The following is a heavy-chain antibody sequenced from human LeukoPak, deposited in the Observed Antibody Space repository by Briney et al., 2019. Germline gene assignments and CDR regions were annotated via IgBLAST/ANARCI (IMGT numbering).Heavy chain of an antibody. J-gene: IGHJ3*01. CDR2: IYTSGST. CDR3: AKVFHD. V-gene: IGHV4-61*02. Sequence: SQTLSLTCTVSGGSISSGSYYWSWIRQPAGKGLEWIGRIYTSGSTNYNPSLKSRVTMSLDTSKNQFSLKLSSVTAADTAVYYCAKVFHDWGQGTMVTVSS. CDR1: GGSISSGSYY.